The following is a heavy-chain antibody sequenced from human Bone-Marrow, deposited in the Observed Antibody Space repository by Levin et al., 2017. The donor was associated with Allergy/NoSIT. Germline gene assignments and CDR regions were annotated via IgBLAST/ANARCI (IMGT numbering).Heavy chain of an antibody. Sequence: GESLKISCAASGFTFSSYAIHWFRQAPGKGLEWVAVISYDGTTIHYADSVKGRFAISRDNSKNTVYLQMNSLRPDDTAMYYCARDSDYWGQGTLVTVSS. V-gene: IGHV3-30*09. CDR2: ISYDGTTI. J-gene: IGHJ4*02. CDR3: ARDSDY. CDR1: GFTFSSYA.